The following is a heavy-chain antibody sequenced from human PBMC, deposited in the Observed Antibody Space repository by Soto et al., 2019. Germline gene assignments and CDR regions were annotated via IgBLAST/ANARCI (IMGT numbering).Heavy chain of an antibody. CDR1: GFSYRSYG. CDR3: ARVTYPRGYYYFAMDV. J-gene: IGHJ6*02. Sequence: QVQLVESGGGVVQPGGSLRLSCAASGFSYRSYGMHWVRQAPGKGLEWVAVISNGGSEKYYADSVKSRFTISRDNSRNTLLLQMDSLRAEDSAVYYCARVTYPRGYYYFAMDVWGQGTTVTVSS. CDR2: ISNGGSEK. V-gene: IGHV3-30*03. D-gene: IGHD3-10*01.